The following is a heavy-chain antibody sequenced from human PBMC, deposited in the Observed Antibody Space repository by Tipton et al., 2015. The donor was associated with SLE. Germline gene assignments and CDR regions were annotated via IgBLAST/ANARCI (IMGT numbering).Heavy chain of an antibody. Sequence: QLVQSGGGVIQPGRSLRLSCAASGFTFSNYAMHWVRQAPGKGLEWVAVISYDGSNKYYADSVKGRFTISRDNSKNTLYLQMNSLRTEDTAVYYCARDPREYYYYYMDVWGKGTTVTVSS. V-gene: IGHV3-30-3*01. J-gene: IGHJ6*03. CDR3: ARDPREYYYYYMDV. CDR1: GFTFSNYA. CDR2: ISYDGSNK. D-gene: IGHD1-26*01.